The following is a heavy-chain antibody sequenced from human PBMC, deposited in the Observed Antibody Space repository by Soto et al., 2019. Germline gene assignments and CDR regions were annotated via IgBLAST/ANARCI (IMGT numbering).Heavy chain of an antibody. CDR3: ARGGYCSGGSCYRAWFDP. V-gene: IGHV4-39*01. D-gene: IGHD2-15*01. CDR2: IYHSGST. Sequence: SETLSLTCTVSGSSISSSSYYWGWIRQPPGKGLEWIGSIYHSGSTYYNPSLKSRVTISVDTSKNQFSLKLSSVTAADTAVYYCARGGYCSGGSCYRAWFDPWGQGTLVTVSS. CDR1: GSSISSSSYY. J-gene: IGHJ5*02.